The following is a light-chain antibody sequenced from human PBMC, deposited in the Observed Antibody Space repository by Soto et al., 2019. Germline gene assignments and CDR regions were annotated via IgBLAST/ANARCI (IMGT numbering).Light chain of an antibody. Sequence: EIVLTQSPGTLSLSPGERATLSCRASQTVASNYLAWYQHKPGQAPRLLIYGASSRATGIPDRFSGSGSGTDFTLTSSRLEPEECAVYYWQQFESLITFGQGTRLEIK. CDR3: QQFESLIT. V-gene: IGKV3-20*01. CDR1: QTVASNY. J-gene: IGKJ5*01. CDR2: GAS.